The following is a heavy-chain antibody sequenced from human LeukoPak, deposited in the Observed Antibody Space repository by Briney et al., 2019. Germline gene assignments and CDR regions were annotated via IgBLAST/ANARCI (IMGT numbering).Heavy chain of an antibody. CDR2: ISYDGSNK. V-gene: IGHV3-30*18. CDR3: AKGGPVGSPHRWYFDL. CDR1: GFTFSSYG. D-gene: IGHD1-26*01. J-gene: IGHJ2*01. Sequence: PGRSLRLSCAASGFTFSSYGMHWVRQAPGKGLEWVAVISYDGSNKYYADSVKGRFTISRDNSKNTLYLQMNSLRAEDTAVYYCAKGGPVGSPHRWYFDLWGRGTLVTVSS.